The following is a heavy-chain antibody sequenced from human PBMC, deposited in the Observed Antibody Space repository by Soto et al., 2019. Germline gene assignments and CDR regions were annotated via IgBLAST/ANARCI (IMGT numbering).Heavy chain of an antibody. CDR2: ISSSSSYI. Sequence: PGGSLRLSCAASGFTVSSYSMNWVRQAPVKGLEWVSSISSSSSYIYYADSVKGRFTISRDNAKNSLYLQMNSLRAEDTAVYYCARDDILTGYALLSFGMDVWGQGTTVTVSS. J-gene: IGHJ6*02. CDR1: GFTVSSYS. D-gene: IGHD3-9*01. CDR3: ARDDILTGYALLSFGMDV. V-gene: IGHV3-21*01.